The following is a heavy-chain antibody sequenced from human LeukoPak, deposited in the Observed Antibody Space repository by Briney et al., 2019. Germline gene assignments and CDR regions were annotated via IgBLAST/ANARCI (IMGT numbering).Heavy chain of an antibody. CDR3: AREVEDYYDSSGYYHDY. CDR1: GFTFSSYS. J-gene: IGHJ4*02. CDR2: ISTSSSYI. Sequence: GGSPRLSCAASGFTFSSYSMNWVRQAPGKGLEWVSSISTSSSYIYYADSVKGRFTISRDNAKNSLYLQMNSLRAEDTAVYYCAREVEDYYDSSGYYHDYWGQGTLVTVSS. V-gene: IGHV3-21*01. D-gene: IGHD3-22*01.